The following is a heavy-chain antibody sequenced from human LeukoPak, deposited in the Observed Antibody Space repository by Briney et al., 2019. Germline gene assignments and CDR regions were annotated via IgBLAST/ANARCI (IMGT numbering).Heavy chain of an antibody. V-gene: IGHV3-74*01. Sequence: GGSLRLSCAASRFTFSSYWMHWVRQAPGKGLVWVSRINSDGSRTSYADSVKGRFTISRDNAKNSLYLQMNSLRAEDTAVYYCARGPTMKMDVWGKGTTVTVSS. CDR2: INSDGSRT. D-gene: IGHD3-22*01. CDR3: ARGPTMKMDV. J-gene: IGHJ6*04. CDR1: RFTFSSYW.